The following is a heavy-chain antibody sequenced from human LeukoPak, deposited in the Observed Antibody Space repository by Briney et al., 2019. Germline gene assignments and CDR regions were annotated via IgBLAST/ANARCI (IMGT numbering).Heavy chain of an antibody. D-gene: IGHD3-9*01. CDR1: GFTFDDYA. CDR2: IKEDGSEK. CDR3: TRDLMDYDVSTGLHHYYMDV. V-gene: IGHV3-7*01. J-gene: IGHJ6*02. Sequence: PGRSPRLSCAASGFTFDDYAMHWVRQAPGRGLEWVATIKEDGSEKYYVDSVRGRFTISRDNAKNTLYLQMNTLRVEDTAVYYCTRDLMDYDVSTGLHHYYMDVWGQGTTVTVSS.